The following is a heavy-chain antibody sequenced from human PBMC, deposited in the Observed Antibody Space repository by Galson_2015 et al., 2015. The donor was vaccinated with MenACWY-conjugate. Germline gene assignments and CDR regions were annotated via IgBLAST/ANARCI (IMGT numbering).Heavy chain of an antibody. CDR3: AREVRDDYSSGWDLDY. V-gene: IGHV3-13*01. D-gene: IGHD6-19*01. Sequence: SLRLSCAASAFTFSYYDMHWVRQATGQGLEWVSAIGVDGDTYYLDSVKGRFTISRENAKNSLYLQMISLRAEDTAVYYCAREVRDDYSSGWDLDYWGQGILVTVSS. CDR1: AFTFSYYD. J-gene: IGHJ4*02. CDR2: IGVDGDT.